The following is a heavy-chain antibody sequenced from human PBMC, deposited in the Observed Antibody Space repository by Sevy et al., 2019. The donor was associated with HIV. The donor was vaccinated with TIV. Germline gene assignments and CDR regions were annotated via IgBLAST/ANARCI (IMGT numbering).Heavy chain of an antibody. D-gene: IGHD3-22*01. J-gene: IGHJ3*02. CDR3: ARTYDSSGYYYVGAFDI. CDR2: IYYSGST. Sequence: SETLSLTCTVSGGSISSGGYYWSWIRQHPGKGLEWIGYIYYSGSTYYNPSLKSRVTISVDTSKTQFSLKLSSVTAADTAVYYCARTYDSSGYYYVGAFDIWGQGTMVTVSS. CDR1: GGSISSGGYY. V-gene: IGHV4-31*03.